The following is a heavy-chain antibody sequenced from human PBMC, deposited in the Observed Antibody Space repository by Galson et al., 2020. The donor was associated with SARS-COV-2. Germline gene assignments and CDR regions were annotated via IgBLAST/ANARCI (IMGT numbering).Heavy chain of an antibody. D-gene: IGHD3-22*01. V-gene: IGHV3-23*01. CDR3: VTVVISFAFDP. Sequence: GGSLRLSCAASGFTFSTYAMSWVRQAPGKGLEWFSAISSADTTYYADSVKGRFTISRDNSKNTLYLKMNSLRAEDTAVYYCVTVVISFAFDPWGQGTLVSVSS. CDR2: ISSADTT. CDR1: GFTFSTYA. J-gene: IGHJ5*02.